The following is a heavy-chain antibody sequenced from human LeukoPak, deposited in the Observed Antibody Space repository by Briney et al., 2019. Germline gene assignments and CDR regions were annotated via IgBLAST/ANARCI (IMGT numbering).Heavy chain of an antibody. Sequence: PGGSLRLSCAASGITFSSYAMSWVRQAPGKGLEWVSTISGSGGSTYYADSVKGRFTISRDDSKNTLYLQMNSLRAEDTALYYCAKDRTSSWYDKYFDYWGQGTLVTVSS. V-gene: IGHV3-23*01. D-gene: IGHD6-13*01. J-gene: IGHJ4*02. CDR1: GITFSSYA. CDR2: ISGSGGST. CDR3: AKDRTSSWYDKYFDY.